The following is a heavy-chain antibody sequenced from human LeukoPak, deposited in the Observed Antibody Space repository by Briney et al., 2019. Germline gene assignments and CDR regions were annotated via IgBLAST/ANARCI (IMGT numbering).Heavy chain of an antibody. CDR1: GFTFSGYG. CDR3: TTGIGTQDLLWFGELSFY. Sequence: GGSLTLSCAASGFTFSGYGMNWVRQAPGRGLEWLSFIRYDGSNKYYADSVKGRFTISRDSSKSTLYLQMNSLKTEDTAVYYCTTGIGTQDLLWFGELSFYWGQGTLVTVSS. CDR2: IRYDGSNK. D-gene: IGHD3-10*01. V-gene: IGHV3-30*02. J-gene: IGHJ4*02.